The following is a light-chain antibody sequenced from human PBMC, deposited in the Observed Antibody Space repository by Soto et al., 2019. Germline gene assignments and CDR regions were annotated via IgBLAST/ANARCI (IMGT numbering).Light chain of an antibody. CDR3: SSYTSSTTRV. CDR1: SSDVGGYNY. J-gene: IGLJ2*01. Sequence: QSALTQPASVSGSPGQSITISCTGTSSDVGGYNYVSWYQQHPGKAPKLMIYDVSNRPSGVSNRFSGSKSGNTASLTIYGLQAEDEADYYCSSYTSSTTRVLGGGTKLTVL. V-gene: IGLV2-14*01. CDR2: DVS.